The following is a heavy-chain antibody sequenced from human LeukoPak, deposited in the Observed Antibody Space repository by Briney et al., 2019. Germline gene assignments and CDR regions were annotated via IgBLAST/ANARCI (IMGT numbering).Heavy chain of an antibody. J-gene: IGHJ4*02. CDR2: ISSSGSIS. Sequence: GGSLRLSCSASGFTFNNYEMSWVRQAPGKGLEWVSYISSSGSISYYSDSVKGRFTISRGNAKNSVSLQMNTLRAEDTGVYYCARQAYGSGWFWGQGTLVSVSS. CDR3: ARQAYGSGWF. V-gene: IGHV3-48*03. CDR1: GFTFNNYE. D-gene: IGHD6-19*01.